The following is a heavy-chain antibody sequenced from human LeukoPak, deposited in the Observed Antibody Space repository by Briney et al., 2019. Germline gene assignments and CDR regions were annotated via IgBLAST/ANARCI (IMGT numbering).Heavy chain of an antibody. D-gene: IGHD6-19*01. CDR1: GGTFNRYA. CDR2: IIPMFDTA. Sequence: ASVKVSCKASGGTFNRYAISWVRQAPGQGLEWMGGIIPMFDTANYAQRFQGRLTITADKSTSTGYMELSSLTSEDTAVYYCARGIAVAGRGDYFDYWGQGTLVTVSS. V-gene: IGHV1-69*06. J-gene: IGHJ4*02. CDR3: ARGIAVAGRGDYFDY.